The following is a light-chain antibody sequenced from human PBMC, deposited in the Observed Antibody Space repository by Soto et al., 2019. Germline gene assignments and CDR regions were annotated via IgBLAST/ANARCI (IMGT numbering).Light chain of an antibody. CDR1: SSEVGSYNL. Sequence: QSALTQSASVSGSPGQSITISCTGTSSEVGSYNLVSWYQQHPGKAPKLMIYEGTKRPSGVSNRFSGSKSGNTASLTISGLQAEDEADYYCCSYAGSTSYVFGTGTKLTVL. CDR2: EGT. CDR3: CSYAGSTSYV. J-gene: IGLJ1*01. V-gene: IGLV2-23*01.